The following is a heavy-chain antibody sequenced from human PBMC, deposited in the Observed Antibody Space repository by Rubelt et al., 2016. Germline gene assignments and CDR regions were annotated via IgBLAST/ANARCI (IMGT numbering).Heavy chain of an antibody. Sequence: QVQLQESGPGLVKPSETLSLTCTVSGYSISSGYYWGWIRQPPGKGLEWIGSIFHSGSTYYNPSLKSRVTISVDPSKNQFSLKLSSVAAADTAGYYCARDVKGGDSIWGQGTMVTVSS. CDR2: IFHSGST. D-gene: IGHD2-21*02. CDR1: GYSISSGYY. CDR3: ARDVKGGDSI. V-gene: IGHV4-38-2*02. J-gene: IGHJ3*02.